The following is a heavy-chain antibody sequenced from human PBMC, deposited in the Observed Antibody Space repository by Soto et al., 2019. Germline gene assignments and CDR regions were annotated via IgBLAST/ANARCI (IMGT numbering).Heavy chain of an antibody. CDR2: INHSGST. CDR3: ARARRAVARMFNWFDP. D-gene: IGHD6-19*01. V-gene: IGHV4-34*01. Sequence: SETLSLTCAVYGGSFSGYYWSWIRQPPGKGLEWIGEINHSGSTNYNPSLKSRVTISVDTSKNQFSLKLSSVTAADTAVYYCARARRAVARMFNWFDPWGQGTLVTVSS. CDR1: GGSFSGYY. J-gene: IGHJ5*02.